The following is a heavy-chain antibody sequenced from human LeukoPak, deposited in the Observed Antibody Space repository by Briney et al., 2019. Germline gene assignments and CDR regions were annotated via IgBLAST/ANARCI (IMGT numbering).Heavy chain of an antibody. J-gene: IGHJ4*02. CDR1: GFTFSSYT. CDR3: ARDRDVRYFDY. CDR2: ISGSGGST. V-gene: IGHV3-23*01. Sequence: GGSLRLSCAASGFTFSSYTMSWVRQAPGKGLEWVSAISGSGGSTYYADSVKGRLTISRDNSKNTLYLEMNSLRAEDTAVYYCARDRDVRYFDYWGQGTLVTVSS. D-gene: IGHD3-16*01.